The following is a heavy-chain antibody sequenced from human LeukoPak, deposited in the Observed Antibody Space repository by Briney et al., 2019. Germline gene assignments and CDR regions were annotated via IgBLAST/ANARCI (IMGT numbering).Heavy chain of an antibody. CDR2: ISNDGVT. D-gene: IGHD3-10*01. J-gene: IGHJ4*02. CDR3: GGSGSYYTPSYY. CDR1: DYPVSDNY. Sequence: GGSLRLSCATSDYPVSDNYMSWVRQAPGRGLEWISVISNDGVTDYADSVKGRFTIPRDDSNDTVFLQMSSLRSEDTSVYYCGGSGSYYTPSYYWGQGTLVTVSS. V-gene: IGHV3-53*01.